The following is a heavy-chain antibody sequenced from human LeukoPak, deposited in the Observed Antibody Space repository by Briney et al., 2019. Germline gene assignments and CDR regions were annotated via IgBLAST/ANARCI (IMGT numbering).Heavy chain of an antibody. J-gene: IGHJ4*02. Sequence: PSETLSLTCTVSGGSISSYYWSWIRQPPGKGLEWIGYIYYSGSTNYNPSPKSRVTISVDTSKNQFSLKLSSVTAADTAVYYCARSSIAVAPYYFDYWGQGTLVTVSS. V-gene: IGHV4-59*01. D-gene: IGHD6-19*01. CDR2: IYYSGST. CDR1: GGSISSYY. CDR3: ARSSIAVAPYYFDY.